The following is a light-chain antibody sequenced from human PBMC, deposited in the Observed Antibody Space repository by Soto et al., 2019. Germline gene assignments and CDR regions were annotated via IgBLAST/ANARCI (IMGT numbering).Light chain of an antibody. CDR1: QSISSS. Sequence: EVVMTQSPATLSVSPGDTATLSCRASQSISSSLAWYQQKPGQPPRLLIYAASTRATGVPARFSGSGSGTEFTLTISSLEPEDFAVYYCQQRSNWPPITFGQGTRLEIK. V-gene: IGKV3-15*01. CDR3: QQRSNWPPIT. CDR2: AAS. J-gene: IGKJ5*01.